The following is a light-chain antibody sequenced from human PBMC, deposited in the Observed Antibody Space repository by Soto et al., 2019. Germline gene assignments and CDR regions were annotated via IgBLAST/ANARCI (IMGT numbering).Light chain of an antibody. Sequence: SALTQPRSVSGSPGQSVTISCTGTGNDVGAYNYVSWYQQHPGRPPKLLIYGVVRWPSGVPDRFSGSKSGNTASLTISGLQAEDEADYFCCSYAGGYTYLFGTGTKLTVL. V-gene: IGLV2-11*01. CDR2: GVV. J-gene: IGLJ1*01. CDR3: CSYAGGYTYL. CDR1: GNDVGAYNY.